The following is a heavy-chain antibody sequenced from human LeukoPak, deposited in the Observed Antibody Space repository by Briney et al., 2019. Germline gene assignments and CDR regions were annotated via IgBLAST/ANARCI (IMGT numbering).Heavy chain of an antibody. CDR3: ARGSVTRGLILDF. CDR1: GFTFSSYW. J-gene: IGHJ4*02. D-gene: IGHD4-23*01. V-gene: IGHV3-7*01. Sequence: GGSLRLSCAVSGFTFSSYWMGWVRQAPGKGLAWVANINQDESSKYYEDSVKGRFTISRDNAKNSLYLQMNSLRAEDTAVYYCARGSVTRGLILDFWGQGTLVTVSS. CDR2: INQDESSK.